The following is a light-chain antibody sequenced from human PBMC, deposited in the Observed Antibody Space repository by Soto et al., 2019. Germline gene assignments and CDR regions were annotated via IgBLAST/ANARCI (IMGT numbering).Light chain of an antibody. Sequence: LMTQFPATHSMAPGARATLSCGASQSLNRDLAWYQQKPGQSPRLLIFGASIRATGIPARFSGSGSGTEFTLTIGSLQSEDCALYYCQQYNNWPGTSGQGTKVDIK. J-gene: IGKJ1*01. CDR3: QQYNNWPGT. CDR1: QSLNRD. V-gene: IGKV3-15*01. CDR2: GAS.